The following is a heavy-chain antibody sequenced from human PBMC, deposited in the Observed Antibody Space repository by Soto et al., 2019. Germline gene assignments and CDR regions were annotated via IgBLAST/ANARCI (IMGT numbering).Heavy chain of an antibody. CDR3: ARVAAAGTYFDY. CDR1: GGSISSSNW. J-gene: IGHJ4*02. CDR2: IYHSGST. Sequence: QVQLQESGPGLVKPSGTLSLTCAVSGGSISSSNWWSWVRQPPGKGLEWIGEIYHSGSTNYNPSLTGRAPISVDKSKNQFSRKLSSVTAADTAVYYCARVAAAGTYFDYWGQGTLVTVSS. D-gene: IGHD6-13*01. V-gene: IGHV4-4*02.